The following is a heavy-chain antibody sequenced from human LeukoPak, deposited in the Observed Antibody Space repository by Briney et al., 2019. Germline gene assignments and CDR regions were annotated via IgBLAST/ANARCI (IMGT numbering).Heavy chain of an antibody. J-gene: IGHJ5*02. Sequence: GGSLRLSCAASGFTFSSYWMSWVRQAPGKGLEGVANIKQDGRDKYYVDFVKGRFTISRDNAKNSLYLQMNSLRAEDTAVYYCARVDGHAHWFDPWGQGTLVTVSS. V-gene: IGHV3-7*03. CDR3: ARVDGHAHWFDP. CDR1: GFTFSSYW. CDR2: IKQDGRDK.